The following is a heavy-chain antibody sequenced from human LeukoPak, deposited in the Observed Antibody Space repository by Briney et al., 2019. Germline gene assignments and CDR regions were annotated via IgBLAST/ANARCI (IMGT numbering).Heavy chain of an antibody. CDR3: APTPEAYSSNWNV. CDR1: GYTFTDDY. CDR2: INPDTGFT. Sequence: ASVKVSCKASGYTFTDDYMHWVRQAPGQGLEFIGWINPDTGFTNYAQKFQGRVTMTRDTSISTAYMEVNRLTSDDTAVYYCAPTPEAYSSNWNVWGQGTLVTVSS. D-gene: IGHD1-1*01. V-gene: IGHV1-2*02. J-gene: IGHJ4*02.